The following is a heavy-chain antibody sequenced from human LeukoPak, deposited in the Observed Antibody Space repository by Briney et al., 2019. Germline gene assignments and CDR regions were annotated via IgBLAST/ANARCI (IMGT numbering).Heavy chain of an antibody. V-gene: IGHV4-39*07. D-gene: IGHD2-15*01. Sequence: SETLSLTCTVSGGSISSSSYYWGWIRQPPGKGLEWIGSIYHSGSTYYNPSLKSRVTISVDTSKNQFSLKLSSVTAADTAVYYRARDPPIGYCSGGSCSLGWFDPWGQGTLVTVSS. CDR2: IYHSGST. CDR3: ARDPPIGYCSGGSCSLGWFDP. CDR1: GGSISSSSYY. J-gene: IGHJ5*02.